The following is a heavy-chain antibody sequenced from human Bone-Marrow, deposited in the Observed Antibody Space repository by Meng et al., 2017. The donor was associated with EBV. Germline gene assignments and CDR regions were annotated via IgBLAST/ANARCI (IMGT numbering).Heavy chain of an antibody. Sequence: VGAGGGVVKLGWALRVCVAASVLTFSRYGMHWVRQAPGKGLGWVAVISYDGSNKYYEDSVKGQFTIPRDNSMKALYLQVNSLRAEHTAVYYCAKEGKKLWSGFFNYWGQGTLVTVSS. D-gene: IGHD5-18*01. V-gene: IGHV3-30*18. CDR3: AKEGKKLWSGFFNY. CDR1: VLTFSRYG. CDR2: ISYDGSNK. J-gene: IGHJ4*02.